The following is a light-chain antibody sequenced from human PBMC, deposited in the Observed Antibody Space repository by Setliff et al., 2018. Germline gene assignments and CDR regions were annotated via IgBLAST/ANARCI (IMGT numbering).Light chain of an antibody. Sequence: SYELTQPPSVPVAPGKTARITCGGNNIGGKSVNWYQQKPGQAPVLVIYYDSDRPSGIPERFFGSNSGNTATLTISRVEAGDDADYYCQVWDSGSEHDVFGTGTKAPS. V-gene: IGLV3-21*04. CDR3: QVWDSGSEHDV. CDR2: YDS. J-gene: IGLJ1*01. CDR1: NIGGKS.